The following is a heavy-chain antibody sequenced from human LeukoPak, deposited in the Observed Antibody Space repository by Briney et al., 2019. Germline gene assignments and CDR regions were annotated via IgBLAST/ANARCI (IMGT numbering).Heavy chain of an antibody. J-gene: IGHJ6*02. D-gene: IGHD3-10*01. CDR2: ISSSGSTI. CDR3: ASESGSGSYYNDPADYYYYGMDV. V-gene: IGHV3-11*01. CDR1: GFTFSDYY. Sequence: PGGSLRLSCAASGFTFSDYYMSWIRQAPGKGLEWVSYISSSGSTIYYADSVKGRFTISRDNAKNSLYLQMNSLRAEDTAVYYCASESGSGSYYNDPADYYYYGMDVWGQGTTVTVSS.